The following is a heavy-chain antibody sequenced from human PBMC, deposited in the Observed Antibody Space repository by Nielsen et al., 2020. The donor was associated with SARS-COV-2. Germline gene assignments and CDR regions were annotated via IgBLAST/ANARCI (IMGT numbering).Heavy chain of an antibody. D-gene: IGHD3-3*01. CDR2: ISYDGSNK. J-gene: IGHJ3*02. CDR1: GFTFSSYA. V-gene: IGHV3-30-3*01. Sequence: GESLKISCAASGFTFSSYAMHWVRQAPGKGLEWVAVISYDGSNKYYADSVKGRFTISRDNSKNTLYLQMNSLRAEDTAVYYCAKERTSGYYESRDAFDIWGQGTMVTVSS. CDR3: AKERTSGYYESRDAFDI.